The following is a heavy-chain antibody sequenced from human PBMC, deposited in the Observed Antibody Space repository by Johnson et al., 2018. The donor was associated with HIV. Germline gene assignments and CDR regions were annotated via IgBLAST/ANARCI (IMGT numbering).Heavy chain of an antibody. CDR3: AKDTPGSGGTFDI. J-gene: IGHJ3*02. V-gene: IGHV3-30-3*01. CDR1: EFTFSRFS. Sequence: VQLVESGGGVVRPGRSLRLSCAACEFTFSRFSMHWVRQAPGKGLEWVAVISYDGNNKYYTDSVKGRFTISRDNSKNTLYLQMNSLRAEDTAVYYCAKDTPGSGGTFDIWGQGTMVTVSS. D-gene: IGHD6-25*01. CDR2: ISYDGNNK.